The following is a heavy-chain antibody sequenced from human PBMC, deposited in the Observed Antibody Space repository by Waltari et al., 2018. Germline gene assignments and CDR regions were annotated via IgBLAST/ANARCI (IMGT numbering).Heavy chain of an antibody. CDR2: ISSSGSTI. Sequence: FSDYYMSWLRQAPGKGLEWVSYISSSGSTIYYADSVKGRFTISRDNAKNSLYLQMNSLRAEDTAVYYCASERTVTTPYFQHWGQGTLVTVSS. J-gene: IGHJ1*01. CDR3: ASERTVTTPYFQH. CDR1: FSDYY. V-gene: IGHV3-11*04. D-gene: IGHD4-17*01.